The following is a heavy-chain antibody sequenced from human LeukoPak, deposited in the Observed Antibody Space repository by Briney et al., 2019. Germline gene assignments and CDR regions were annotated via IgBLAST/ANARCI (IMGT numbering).Heavy chain of an antibody. Sequence: PSETLCLTCTVSGGSISSSSYYWGWIRQPPGKGLEWIGSIYYSGSTYYNPSLKSRVTISVDTSKNQFSLKLSSVTAADTAVYYCARHIPPPYYDILTGYSLFDYWGQGTLVTVSS. D-gene: IGHD3-9*01. V-gene: IGHV4-39*01. CDR3: ARHIPPPYYDILTGYSLFDY. J-gene: IGHJ4*02. CDR1: GGSISSSSYY. CDR2: IYYSGST.